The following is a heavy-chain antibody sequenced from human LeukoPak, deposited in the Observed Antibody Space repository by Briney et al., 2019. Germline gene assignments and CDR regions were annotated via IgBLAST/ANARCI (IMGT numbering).Heavy chain of an antibody. CDR2: ISGSGGST. CDR3: AKAQVLDLAYFAY. D-gene: IGHD4/OR15-4a*01. V-gene: IGHV3-23*01. Sequence: PGGSLRLSCAASGFTFSSYAMSWGRQAPGKGLEWVSAISGSGGSTYYADSVTGRFTISRDNSKNTMYLQMNSLRAEDTAVYYCAKAQVLDLAYFAYWGQGTLVTVSS. CDR1: GFTFSSYA. J-gene: IGHJ4*02.